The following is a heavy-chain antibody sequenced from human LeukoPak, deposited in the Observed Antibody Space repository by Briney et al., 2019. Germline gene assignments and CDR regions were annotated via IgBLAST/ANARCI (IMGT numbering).Heavy chain of an antibody. D-gene: IGHD3-10*01. CDR1: GGSISSYY. V-gene: IGHV4-59*08. Sequence: SETLSLTCTVSGGSISSYYWSWIRQPPGKGLEWIGYIYYSGSTNYNPSLKSRVTISVDTSKNQFSLKLSSVTAADTAVYYCARGALVRGVITLDYWGQGTLVTVSS. J-gene: IGHJ4*02. CDR3: ARGALVRGVITLDY. CDR2: IYYSGST.